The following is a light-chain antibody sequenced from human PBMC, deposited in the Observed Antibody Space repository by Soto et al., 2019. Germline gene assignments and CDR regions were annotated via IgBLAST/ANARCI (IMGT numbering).Light chain of an antibody. CDR2: GAT. CDR1: HSVTSDY. J-gene: IGKJ5*01. V-gene: IGKV3-20*01. CDR3: QQYGSSLIT. Sequence: EIVLTQSPGTLSLSPGERATLSCRASHSVTSDYLAWYQQKPGQAPRLLIYGATKRATGIPDRFSGSGSGTDFTLTITIVEPEDFAVYYCQQYGSSLITFGQGTRLEIK.